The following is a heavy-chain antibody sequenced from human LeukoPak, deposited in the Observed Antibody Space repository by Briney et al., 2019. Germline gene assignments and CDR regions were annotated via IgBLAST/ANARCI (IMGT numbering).Heavy chain of an antibody. CDR1: GFTFDDYA. CDR3: AKDSQAAAGPPWFDP. Sequence: PGGSLRLSCAASGFTFDDYAMHWVRQAPGKGLEWVSGISWNSGSIGYADSVKGRFTISRDNAKNSLYLRMNSLRAEDTALYYCAKDSQAAAGPPWFDPWGQGTLVTVSS. J-gene: IGHJ5*02. CDR2: ISWNSGSI. D-gene: IGHD6-13*01. V-gene: IGHV3-9*01.